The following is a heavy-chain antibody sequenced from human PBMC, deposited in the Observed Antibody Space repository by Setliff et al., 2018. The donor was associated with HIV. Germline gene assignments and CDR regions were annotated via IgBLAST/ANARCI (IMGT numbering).Heavy chain of an antibody. D-gene: IGHD6-6*01. J-gene: IGHJ6*02. Sequence: PGGSLRLSCAASGFTFSSYSMNWVRQATGKGLEWVSAIISSGSYIYYADSVKGRFTVSRDNAKNSLYLQMSSLGVEDTAVYYCAKQGEPLVPDYYYYGMDVWGQGTTVTV. CDR1: GFTFSSYS. CDR2: IISSGSYI. CDR3: AKQGEPLVPDYYYYGMDV. V-gene: IGHV3-21*01.